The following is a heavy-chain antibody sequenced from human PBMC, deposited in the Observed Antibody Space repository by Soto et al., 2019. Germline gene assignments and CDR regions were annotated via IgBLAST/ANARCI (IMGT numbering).Heavy chain of an antibody. CDR2: IKQDGSEK. D-gene: IGHD2-2*01. CDR3: AREQGYCSSTSCTKAGKLSYYYMDV. CDR1: GFTFSSYW. Sequence: PGGSLRLSCAASGFTFSSYWMSWVRQAPGKGLEWVANIKQDGSEKYYVDSVKGRFTISRDNAKNSLYLQMNSLRAEDTAVYYCAREQGYCSSTSCTKAGKLSYYYMDVWSKGTTVTVSS. J-gene: IGHJ6*03. V-gene: IGHV3-7*01.